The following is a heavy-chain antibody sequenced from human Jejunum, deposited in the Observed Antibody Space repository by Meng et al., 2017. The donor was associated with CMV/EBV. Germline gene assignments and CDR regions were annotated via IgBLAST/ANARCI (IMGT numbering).Heavy chain of an antibody. J-gene: IGHJ4*02. D-gene: IGHD1-26*01. CDR2: ISTHNGHT. Sequence: ASGYTFSNYAIACVRQAPGQGLEWMGWISTHNGHTTYAENLQVRLTMTTDTSTSTAYMDLRSLRSADTAVYFCARGGSFSGHYYGSYWGQGTLVTVSS. V-gene: IGHV1-18*01. CDR1: GYTFSNYA. CDR3: ARGGSFSGHYYGSY.